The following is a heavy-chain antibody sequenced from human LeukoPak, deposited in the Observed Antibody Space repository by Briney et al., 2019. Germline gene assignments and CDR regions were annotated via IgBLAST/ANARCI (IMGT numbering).Heavy chain of an antibody. Sequence: GSLRLSCAASGFTFSSYWMSWVRQPPGKGLEWIGYIYYSGSTNYNPSLRSRVTMSVDTSKNQFSLKLSSVTAADTAVYYCARGARGGRGYCSGGSCKNFDYWGQGTLVTVSS. V-gene: IGHV4-59*12. J-gene: IGHJ4*02. CDR2: IYYSGST. D-gene: IGHD2-15*01. CDR3: ARGARGGRGYCSGGSCKNFDY. CDR1: GFTFSSYW.